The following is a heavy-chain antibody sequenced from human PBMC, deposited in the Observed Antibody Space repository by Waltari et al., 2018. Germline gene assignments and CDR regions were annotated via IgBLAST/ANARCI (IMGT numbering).Heavy chain of an antibody. J-gene: IGHJ6*02. CDR1: GGSISSSSSY. CDR2: CYYSGGA. V-gene: IGHV4-39*07. Sequence: QLQLQESGPGLVKPSETLSLTCTVSGGSISSSSSYSGWIRQPPGQGLEWIGCCYYSGGANGNPSVRSGVTISVDTSKDQFALKLSFVTAADTAVDYCAGDYGSGQGDYYYYYGMDDWGQGTTVTVSS. D-gene: IGHD3-10*01. CDR3: AGDYGSGQGDYYYYYGMDD.